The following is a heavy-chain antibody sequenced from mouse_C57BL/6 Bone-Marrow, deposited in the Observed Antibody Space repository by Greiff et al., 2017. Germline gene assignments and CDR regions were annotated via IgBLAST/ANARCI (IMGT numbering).Heavy chain of an antibody. Sequence: EVQLVESGGGLVQPGGSLKLSCAASGFPFSDYYMYWVRQTPEKRLEWVAYISNGGGSPYYPDTVKGRFPIPIDNAKNTLYLQMSRLKSEDTAMYYCARHPVPHGYGGYAMDYWGQGTSVTVSS. CDR1: GFPFSDYY. CDR3: ARHPVPHGYGGYAMDY. CDR2: ISNGGGSP. J-gene: IGHJ4*01. V-gene: IGHV5-12*01. D-gene: IGHD1-1*02.